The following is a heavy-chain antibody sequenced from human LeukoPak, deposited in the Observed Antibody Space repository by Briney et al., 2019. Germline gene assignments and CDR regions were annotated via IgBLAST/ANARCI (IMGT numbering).Heavy chain of an antibody. D-gene: IGHD3-10*01. V-gene: IGHV3-30*02. Sequence: GGSLRLSCAASGFTFSSYGMHWVRQAPGKGLEWVAFIRYDGSNKYYADSVKGRFTISRDNSKNTLYLQMNSLRAEDTAVYYCAKDSEYYYGSGSNNWFDPWGQGTLVTVSS. CDR2: IRYDGSNK. CDR1: GFTFSSYG. J-gene: IGHJ5*02. CDR3: AKDSEYYYGSGSNNWFDP.